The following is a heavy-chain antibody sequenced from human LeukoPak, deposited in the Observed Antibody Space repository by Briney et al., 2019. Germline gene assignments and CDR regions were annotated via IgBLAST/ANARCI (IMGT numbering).Heavy chain of an antibody. CDR1: GFTFSSYG. CDR3: AKGKGKLGAFQSDFDY. V-gene: IGHV3-30*02. Sequence: GGSLRLSCAASGFTFSSYGMHWVRQAPGKGLEWVAFIRYDGSNKYYVESVKGRFSISRDNSKNALYLEMNNLRAEDTARCYCAKGKGKLGAFQSDFDYWGQRTLVTVSS. CDR2: IRYDGSNK. J-gene: IGHJ4*02. D-gene: IGHD1-26*01.